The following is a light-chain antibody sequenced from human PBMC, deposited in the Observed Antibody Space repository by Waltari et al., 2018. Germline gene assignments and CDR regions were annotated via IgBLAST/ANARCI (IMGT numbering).Light chain of an antibody. Sequence: DIQMTQSPSSLSASVGDRVTITCRASQSISSYLNWYQQKPGIAPKVLIYAASSLQSGVPSRFSGSGSGRDFTLIISSLQPEDFATYVGQQSYSHAGTFGQGTKVEIK. CDR3: QQSYSHAGT. V-gene: IGKV1-39*01. CDR1: QSISSY. CDR2: AAS. J-gene: IGKJ1*01.